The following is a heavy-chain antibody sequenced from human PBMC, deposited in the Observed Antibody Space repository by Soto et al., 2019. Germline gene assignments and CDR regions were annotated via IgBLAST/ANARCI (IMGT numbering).Heavy chain of an antibody. Sequence: QVQLVESGGGVVRPGRSLRLSCAASGFTFSTYAMHWVRQAPGKGLEWVAIISFDGNKKYYADSVKGRFTISRDNSKNTLYVQMNSLRAEDTAVYYCARDGRSEYSSGWIDYRGQGTLVTVSS. CDR3: ARDGRSEYSSGWIDY. J-gene: IGHJ4*02. CDR1: GFTFSTYA. CDR2: ISFDGNKK. D-gene: IGHD6-19*01. V-gene: IGHV3-30-3*01.